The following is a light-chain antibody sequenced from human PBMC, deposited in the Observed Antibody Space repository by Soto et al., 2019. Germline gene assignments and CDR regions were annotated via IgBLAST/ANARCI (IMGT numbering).Light chain of an antibody. CDR3: QQYMSYS. V-gene: IGKV1-5*01. CDR1: QSISSW. J-gene: IGKJ1*01. Sequence: DIQMTQSPSTLSASVGDRVTISCRASQSISSWLAWYQQKPGKAPKLLIYAASSLQSGVPSRFSGSGSGTEFTLTISGLQPDDFATYYCQQYMSYSFGQGTKVDI. CDR2: AAS.